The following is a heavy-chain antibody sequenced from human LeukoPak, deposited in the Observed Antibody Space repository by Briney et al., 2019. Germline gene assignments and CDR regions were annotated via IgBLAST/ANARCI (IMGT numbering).Heavy chain of an antibody. CDR1: GDSVSSNSVT. CDR3: ARGNSSGFDP. V-gene: IGHV6-1*01. J-gene: IGHJ5*02. CDR2: TSYRSKWYN. Sequence: SQTLSLTCAISGDSVSSNSVTWNWIRQSPSRGLVWLGRTSYRSKWYNVYAVSVKSRITINPDTSKNQFSLQLNSVTPEDTAVYYCARGNSSGFDPWGQGTLVTVSS. D-gene: IGHD3-22*01.